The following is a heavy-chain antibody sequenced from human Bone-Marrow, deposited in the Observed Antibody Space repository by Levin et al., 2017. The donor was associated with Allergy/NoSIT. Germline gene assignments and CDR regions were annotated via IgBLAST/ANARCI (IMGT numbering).Heavy chain of an antibody. D-gene: IGHD6-13*01. Sequence: SQTLSLTCTVSGASIGRGGFYWSWIRQPPGKGLEWIGYIYYSGNTYYNPSLEGRATISMATSKNQFFLKLTSVTAADTAMYYCAKDGASSWYENWFDPWGQGTLVIVSS. CDR2: IYYSGNT. CDR1: GASIGRGGFY. J-gene: IGHJ5*02. CDR3: AKDGASSWYENWFDP. V-gene: IGHV4-31*03.